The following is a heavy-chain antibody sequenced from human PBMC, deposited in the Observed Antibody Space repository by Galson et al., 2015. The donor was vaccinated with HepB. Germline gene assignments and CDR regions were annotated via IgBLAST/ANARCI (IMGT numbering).Heavy chain of an antibody. D-gene: IGHD6-19*01. CDR1: GFTFSSYW. CDR2: IKQDGSEK. J-gene: IGHJ4*02. V-gene: IGHV3-7*03. CDR3: ARDGSRSSGWYSD. Sequence: SLRLSCAASGFTFSSYWMSWVRQAPGKGLEWVANIKQDGSEKYYVDSVKGRFTISRDNAKNSLYLQMNSLRAEDTAVYYCARDGSRSSGWYSDWGQGTLVTVSS.